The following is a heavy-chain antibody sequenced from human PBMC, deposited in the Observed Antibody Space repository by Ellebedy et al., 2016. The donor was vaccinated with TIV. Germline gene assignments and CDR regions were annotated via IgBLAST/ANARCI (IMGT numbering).Heavy chain of an antibody. Sequence: ASVKVSCXASGYTFTGYYMHWVRQAPGQGLEWMGWINPNSGGTNYAQKFQGRVTMTRDTSISTAYMELSRLRSDYTAVYYCARASAVAAPLPDPWGQGTLVAVSS. CDR2: INPNSGGT. D-gene: IGHD6-19*01. CDR1: GYTFTGYY. V-gene: IGHV1-2*02. CDR3: ARASAVAAPLPDP. J-gene: IGHJ5*02.